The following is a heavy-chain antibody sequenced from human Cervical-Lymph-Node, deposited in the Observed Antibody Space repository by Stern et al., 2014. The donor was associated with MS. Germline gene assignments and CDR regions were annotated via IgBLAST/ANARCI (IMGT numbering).Heavy chain of an antibody. V-gene: IGHV1-69*01. D-gene: IGHD3-22*01. CDR2: IIPIVGTA. J-gene: IGHJ3*02. CDR1: GGTFSSHA. CDR3: ARRDYYDSSTYYDDAFDI. Sequence: QLVQSGAEVKKPGSSVKVSCRAYGGTFSSHAITWVRQAPGQGLQWLGEIIPIVGTANYAQNFQGRVTISADGSTSTAYMELSSLRSEDTAVYYCARRDYYDSSTYYDDAFDIWGQGTMVTVSS.